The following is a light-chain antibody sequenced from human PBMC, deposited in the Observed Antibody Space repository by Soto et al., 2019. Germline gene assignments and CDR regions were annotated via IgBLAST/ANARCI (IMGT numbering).Light chain of an antibody. CDR3: QHLSNWHVFT. V-gene: IGKV3-11*01. CDR1: QNIYTN. J-gene: IGKJ3*01. CDR2: DAS. Sequence: EIVLTQSPATLSLSPGERATLSCRASQNIYTNLAWYQQKPGQAPRLLIYDASNRATGISARFSGSGSGTDFTLTISSLQPEDSAVYYCQHLSNWHVFTFGPGAKVHIK.